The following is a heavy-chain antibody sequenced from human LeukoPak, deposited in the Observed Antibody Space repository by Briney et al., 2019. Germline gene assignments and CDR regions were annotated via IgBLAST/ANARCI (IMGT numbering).Heavy chain of an antibody. Sequence: GGSLRLSCAASGFTFSSYSMNWVRQAPGKGLEWVSSISSSSSYIYYADSVKGRFTISRDNAKNSLYLQMNSLRAEDTAVYYCARVPDLTYYYDSSGYTDYWGQGTLVTVSS. CDR1: GFTFSSYS. CDR3: ARVPDLTYYYDSSGYTDY. CDR2: ISSSSSYI. V-gene: IGHV3-21*01. J-gene: IGHJ4*02. D-gene: IGHD3-22*01.